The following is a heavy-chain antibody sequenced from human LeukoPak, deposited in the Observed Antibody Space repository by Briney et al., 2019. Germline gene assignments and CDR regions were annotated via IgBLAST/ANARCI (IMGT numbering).Heavy chain of an antibody. Sequence: GGSLKISCKGSGYSFTSYWIGWVRQMPGKSLEGMGIIYPGDSDTRYSPSFQGQVTISADKSISTAYLQWSSLKASDTAMYYCARHRGADSSGYYRRDDAFDIWGQGTMVTVSS. CDR2: IYPGDSDT. V-gene: IGHV5-51*01. CDR1: GYSFTSYW. CDR3: ARHRGADSSGYYRRDDAFDI. J-gene: IGHJ3*02. D-gene: IGHD3-22*01.